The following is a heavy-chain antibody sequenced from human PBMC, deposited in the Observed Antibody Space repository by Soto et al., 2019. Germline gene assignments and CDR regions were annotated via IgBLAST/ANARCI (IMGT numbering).Heavy chain of an antibody. CDR3: AKDGGPSRVTMVRGVSFMDV. V-gene: IGHV3-23*01. J-gene: IGHJ6*03. CDR1: GFTFSSYS. CDR2: ISGSGGST. D-gene: IGHD3-10*01. Sequence: GGSLRLSCAASGFTFSSYSMNWVRQAPGKGLEWVSAISGSGGSTYYADSVKGRFTISRDNSKNTLYLQMNSLRAEDTAVYYCAKDGGPSRVTMVRGVSFMDVWGKGTTVTVSS.